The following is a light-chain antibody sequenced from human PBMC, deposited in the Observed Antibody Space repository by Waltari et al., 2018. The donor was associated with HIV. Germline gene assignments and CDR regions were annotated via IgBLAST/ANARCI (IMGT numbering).Light chain of an antibody. CDR2: RNN. CDR3: AAWDDVLSARV. CDR1: RSNIGSDNTY. Sequence: QSVLTQSPSASGTPGQRVTMACSGSRSNIGSDNTYGYWYRQLPGMAPTLLIYRNNKRPSGVSDRFSGSKSGTSASLAISGLRSEDEGDYYCAAWDDVLSARVFGGGTKLTVL. V-gene: IGLV1-47*01. J-gene: IGLJ3*02.